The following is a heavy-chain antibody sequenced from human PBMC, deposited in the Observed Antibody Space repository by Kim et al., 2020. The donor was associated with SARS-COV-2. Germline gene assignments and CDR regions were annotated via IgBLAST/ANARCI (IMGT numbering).Heavy chain of an antibody. D-gene: IGHD3-3*01. CDR1: GYTFTSYG. V-gene: IGHV1-18*01. J-gene: IGHJ4*02. Sequence: ASVKVSCKASGYTFTSYGITWVRQAPGQGLEWMGWISAYNGNTNYAQKLQGRVTMTTDTSTSIAYMELRSLRSDDTAVYYCARVRITIFGVVTFPGDYWGQGTLVTVSS. CDR3: ARVRITIFGVVTFPGDY. CDR2: ISAYNGNT.